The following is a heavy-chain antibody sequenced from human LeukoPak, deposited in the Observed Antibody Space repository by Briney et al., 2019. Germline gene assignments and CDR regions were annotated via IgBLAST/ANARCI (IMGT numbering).Heavy chain of an antibody. Sequence: GASVKVSCKASGYTFTGYYMHWVRHAPAQGLEWMGWINPNSGGTNYAQKFQGRVTMTRDTSTSTVYMELSSLRSEDTAFYYCARGDIDYWGQGPLVTVSS. CDR2: INPNSGGT. J-gene: IGHJ4*02. CDR1: GYTFTGYY. V-gene: IGHV1-2*02. CDR3: ARGDIDY. D-gene: IGHD2-15*01.